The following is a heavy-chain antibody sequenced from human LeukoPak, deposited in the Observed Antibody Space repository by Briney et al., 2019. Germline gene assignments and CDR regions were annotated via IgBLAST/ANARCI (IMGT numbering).Heavy chain of an antibody. CDR2: ISSNGDST. Sequence: GGSLRLSCAASGFTFSGYAMHWGRQAPGKGLEYVSAISSNGDSTYYANSVKGRFTISRDNSKNTLYLQMGSLRAEDMAVYYCARGYNYGRFLDYWGQGTLVTVSS. D-gene: IGHD1-1*01. J-gene: IGHJ4*02. CDR3: ARGYNYGRFLDY. V-gene: IGHV3-64*01. CDR1: GFTFSGYA.